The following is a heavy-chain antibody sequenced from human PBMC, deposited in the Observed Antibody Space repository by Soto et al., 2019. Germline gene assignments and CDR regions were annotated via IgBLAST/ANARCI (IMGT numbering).Heavy chain of an antibody. CDR3: ARVSWREKYGMDV. V-gene: IGHV3-11*01. J-gene: IGHJ6*02. CDR1: GFTFSDSY. Sequence: QVQLVESGGGLVKPGGSLRLSCAASGFTFSDSYMSWIRQAPGKGLEWISYITFSGNTVYYEDPLKGRFTISRDNAKNSLYLQMNRLRAEDTAVYYCARVSWREKYGMDVWGQGTTVTVSS. CDR2: ITFSGNTV.